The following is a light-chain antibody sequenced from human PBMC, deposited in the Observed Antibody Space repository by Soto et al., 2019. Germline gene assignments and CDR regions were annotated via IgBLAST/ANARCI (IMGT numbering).Light chain of an antibody. V-gene: IGLV2-14*03. J-gene: IGLJ1*01. CDR2: NVN. CDR1: SSDIGAYNY. Sequence: QSVLTQPASMSGSHGQPITIPAAETSSDIGAYNYVSWYQQPPGEAPKLPIYNVNNRPSGVASRFSGSKSGNTASLTISGLQTEDEADYYCSSYTNAKTYVFGTGTKVTVL. CDR3: SSYTNAKTYV.